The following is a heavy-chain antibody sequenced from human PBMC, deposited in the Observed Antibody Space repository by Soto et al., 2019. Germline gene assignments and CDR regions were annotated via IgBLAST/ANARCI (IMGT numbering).Heavy chain of an antibody. Sequence: GGSLRLSCAASGFTFSSYGMHWVRQAPGKGLEWVAVISYDGSNKYYADSVKGRFTISRDNSKNTLYLQMNSLRAEDTAVYYCARDPSSWYGGDYWGQGTLVTVSS. J-gene: IGHJ4*02. D-gene: IGHD6-13*01. V-gene: IGHV3-30*19. CDR1: GFTFSSYG. CDR2: ISYDGSNK. CDR3: ARDPSSWYGGDY.